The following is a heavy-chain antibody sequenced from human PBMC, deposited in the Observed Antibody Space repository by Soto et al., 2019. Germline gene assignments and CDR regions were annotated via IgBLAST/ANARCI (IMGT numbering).Heavy chain of an antibody. D-gene: IGHD1-26*01. CDR2: ISSSSSTI. V-gene: IGHV3-48*02. Sequence: EVQLVESGGGLVQPGGSLRLSCAASGFTFSSYSMNWVRQAPGKGLEWVSYISSSSSTIYYADSVKSRFTISRDNAKNSPHLQMISPRDADTAVYYCARGGWDLPASYYYDGMDVMGQGTAVTVSS. J-gene: IGHJ6*02. CDR1: GFTFSSYS. CDR3: ARGGWDLPASYYYDGMDV.